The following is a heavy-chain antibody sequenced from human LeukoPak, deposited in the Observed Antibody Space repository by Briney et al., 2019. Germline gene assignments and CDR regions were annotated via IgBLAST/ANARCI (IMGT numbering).Heavy chain of an antibody. V-gene: IGHV3-30-3*01. Sequence: GGSLRLSCAASGFTFSSYDMHWVRQAPGKGLEWVAVIPYDGNNKYHADSVKGRFTISRDNSEKTLYLQMNSLRAEDTAVYYCARDAYNEEDWYFDLWGRGILVTVSS. D-gene: IGHD5-24*01. CDR3: ARDAYNEEDWYFDL. CDR1: GFTFSSYD. CDR2: IPYDGNNK. J-gene: IGHJ2*01.